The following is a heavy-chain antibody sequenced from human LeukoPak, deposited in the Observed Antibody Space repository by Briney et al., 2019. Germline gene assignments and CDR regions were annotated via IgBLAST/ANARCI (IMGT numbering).Heavy chain of an antibody. D-gene: IGHD6-13*01. CDR2: INPNSGGT. CDR3: ARVGSSSNYGMDV. Sequence: ASVKVSCKASGYTFTGCYMHWVRRAPGQGLEWMGRINPNSGGTNYAQKFQGRVTMTRDMSISTAYMELSRLRSDDTAVYYCARVGSSSNYGMDVWGQGTTVTVSS. CDR1: GYTFTGCY. V-gene: IGHV1-2*06. J-gene: IGHJ6*02.